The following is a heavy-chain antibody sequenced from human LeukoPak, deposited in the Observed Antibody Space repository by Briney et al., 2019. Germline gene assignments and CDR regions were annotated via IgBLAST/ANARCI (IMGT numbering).Heavy chain of an antibody. J-gene: IGHJ5*02. V-gene: IGHV4-59*11. CDR1: GTSSRSHY. Sequence: TSENLSCTGTVSGTSSRSHYWSWIRQPPGKGLEWIGDIYYSGTTNYITSLKSRVTISIDTSKNQFSLELRSVTATDTAMYYCAREGDGHNPGWFDPWGPGTLVTVSS. CDR2: IYYSGTT. D-gene: IGHD5-24*01. CDR3: AREGDGHNPGWFDP.